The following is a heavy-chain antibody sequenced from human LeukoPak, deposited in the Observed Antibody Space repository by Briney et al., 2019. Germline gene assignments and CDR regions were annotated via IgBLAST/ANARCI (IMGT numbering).Heavy chain of an antibody. CDR2: INPNSGGT. D-gene: IGHD6-19*01. CDR3: ATVGWHEYNWFDP. Sequence: ASVKVSCKASGYTFTGYSMHWVRQAPGQGLEWLGQINPNSGGTKYAQNFQGRVTMTRDTSVSTAYMELSSLRSEDTAVYYCATVGWHEYNWFDPWGQGTLVTVSS. V-gene: IGHV1-2*06. J-gene: IGHJ5*02. CDR1: GYTFTGYS.